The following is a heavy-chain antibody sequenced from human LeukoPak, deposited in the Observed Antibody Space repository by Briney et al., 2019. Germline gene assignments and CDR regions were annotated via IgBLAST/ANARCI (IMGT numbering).Heavy chain of an antibody. CDR3: ARESCGSYYEYYYYGMDG. J-gene: IGHJ6*02. V-gene: IGHV3-53*04. Sequence: GGSLRLSSAASRFTVSSNYMSWARPAPGKGLEWVSVPYSGGSADYADSVKRRFTISRHNSKNTRYLQMNSLRAEDTAVYYCARESCGSYYEYYYYGMDGWGQGTAVTVSS. CDR2: PYSGGSA. D-gene: IGHD1-26*01. CDR1: RFTVSSNY.